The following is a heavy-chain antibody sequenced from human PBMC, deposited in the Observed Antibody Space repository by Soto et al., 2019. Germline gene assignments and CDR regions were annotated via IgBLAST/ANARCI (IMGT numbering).Heavy chain of an antibody. CDR2: IYYSGST. Sequence: SETLSLTCTASGGSISRGDYYWSWIRQPPGTGLERIGYIYYSGSTYYNPSLKSRVTISVDTSKNQFSLKLNSVTAADTAVYYCASMGHYFDYWGQGTLVTVSS. J-gene: IGHJ4*02. V-gene: IGHV4-30-4*01. CDR1: GGSISRGDYY. D-gene: IGHD3-10*01. CDR3: ASMGHYFDY.